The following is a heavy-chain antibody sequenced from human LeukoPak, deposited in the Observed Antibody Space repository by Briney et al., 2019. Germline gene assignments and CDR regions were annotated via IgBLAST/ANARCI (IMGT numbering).Heavy chain of an antibody. V-gene: IGHV1-18*01. J-gene: IGHJ5*02. D-gene: IGHD6-13*01. CDR1: GYTFTSYG. CDR2: ISAYNGNT. CDR3: ARVSRSSWYPSGWFDP. Sequence: ASVKVSCKASGYTFTSYGISWVRQAPGQGLEWMGWISAYNGNTNYAQKLQGRVTMTTDTSASTAYMELRSLRPDDTAVYYCARVSRSSWYPSGWFDPWGQGTLVTVSS.